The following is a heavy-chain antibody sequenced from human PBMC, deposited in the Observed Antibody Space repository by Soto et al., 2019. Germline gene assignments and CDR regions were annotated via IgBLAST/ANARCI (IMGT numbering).Heavy chain of an antibody. CDR3: ASGTIFGVVPSPAHYYYGMDV. J-gene: IGHJ6*02. CDR1: GGTFSSYA. V-gene: IGHV1-69*13. D-gene: IGHD3-3*01. Sequence: SVKVSGKASGGTFSSYAISWVRQAPGQGLEWMGGIIPIFGTANYAQKFQGRVTITADESTSTAYMELSSLRSEDTAVYYCASGTIFGVVPSPAHYYYGMDVWGQGTTVTVSS. CDR2: IIPIFGTA.